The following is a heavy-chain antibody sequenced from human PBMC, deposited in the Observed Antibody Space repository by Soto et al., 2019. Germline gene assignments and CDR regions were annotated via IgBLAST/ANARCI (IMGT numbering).Heavy chain of an antibody. Sequence: DVQLVESGGVVVQVGGSLRLSCAASGFTFDDYTMHWVRQAPGKGLEWVSLISWDGGSTYYADSVQGRFTVTRDNSKNSLYLQMNSLRTEDTALYYCAKAIQLWSPGYWGQGTLVTVSS. J-gene: IGHJ4*02. CDR3: AKAIQLWSPGY. V-gene: IGHV3-43*01. D-gene: IGHD5-18*01. CDR2: ISWDGGST. CDR1: GFTFDDYT.